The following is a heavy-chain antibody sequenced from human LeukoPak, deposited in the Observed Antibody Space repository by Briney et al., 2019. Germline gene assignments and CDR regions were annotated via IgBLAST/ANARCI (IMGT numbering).Heavy chain of an antibody. V-gene: IGHV1-69*06. D-gene: IGHD6-13*01. Sequence: ASVKVSCNASGGTFSGYVISWVRQAPGQGLEWMGGIIPMFGTTNYAQKLQGRVTITADKSTSTAYMDLSSLRSEDTAVYYCARSMYSSSWYLPGYWGQGTLVTVSP. CDR1: GGTFSGYV. CDR3: ARSMYSSSWYLPGY. J-gene: IGHJ4*02. CDR2: IIPMFGTT.